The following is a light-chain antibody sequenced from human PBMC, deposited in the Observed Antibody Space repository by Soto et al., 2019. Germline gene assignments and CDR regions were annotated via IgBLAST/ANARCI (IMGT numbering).Light chain of an antibody. CDR2: TGS. CDR3: QQANSFPLT. V-gene: IGKV1-12*01. Sequence: IQMTQSPSSVSASVGDRVSITCRASQGISNWLAWYQQKPGRAPKLLIYTGSSLQSGVPSRFSGTVSGTDFTLTISSLQPEDVATYYCQQANSFPLTFGGGTKVEIK. CDR1: QGISNW. J-gene: IGKJ4*01.